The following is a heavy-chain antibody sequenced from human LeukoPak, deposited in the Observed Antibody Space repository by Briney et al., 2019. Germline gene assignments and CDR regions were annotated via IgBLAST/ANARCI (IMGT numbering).Heavy chain of an antibody. CDR2: IYYSGST. V-gene: IGHV4-39*01. CDR1: GGSLSSSSYY. CDR3: TRGSYDVLTGYSTLGEY. J-gene: IGHJ4*02. Sequence: SETLSLTCTVSGGSLSSSSYYWGWVRQPPGKGLEWFGNIYYSGSTYYNPSLKSRLTISLDTSQRQFSLRLSPVTAADTALYYCTRGSYDVLTGYSTLGEYWGQGTLVTVSS. D-gene: IGHD3-9*01.